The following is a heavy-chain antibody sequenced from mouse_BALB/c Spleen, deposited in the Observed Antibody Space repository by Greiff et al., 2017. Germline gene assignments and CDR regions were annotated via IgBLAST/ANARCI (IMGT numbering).Heavy chain of an antibody. V-gene: IGHV4-1*02. Sequence: DVKLQESGGGLVQPGGSLKLSCAASGFDFSRYWMSWVRQAPGKGLEWIGEINPDSSTINYTPSLKDKFIISRDNAKNTLYLQMSKVRSEDTALYYCARYDGYYAWFAYWGQGTLVTVSA. CDR3: ARYDGYYAWFAY. CDR1: GFDFSRYW. D-gene: IGHD2-3*01. J-gene: IGHJ3*01. CDR2: INPDSSTI.